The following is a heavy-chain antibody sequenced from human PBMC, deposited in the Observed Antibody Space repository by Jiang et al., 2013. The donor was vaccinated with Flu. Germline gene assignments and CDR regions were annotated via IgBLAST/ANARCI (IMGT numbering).Heavy chain of an antibody. CDR1: GDSISNYE. Sequence: SGPGLVKPSETLSLTCAVSGDSISNYEWTWIRQPPGKGLEWIGYIYTTGRTGRNPSLKSRVTMSVDTSKNQVSLKLSSVTVADTAMYYCARDRGYWEILGYWGQGTLVTVSS. CDR2: IYTTGRT. CDR3: ARDRGYWEILGY. J-gene: IGHJ4*02. V-gene: IGHV4-4*09. D-gene: IGHD3-3*01.